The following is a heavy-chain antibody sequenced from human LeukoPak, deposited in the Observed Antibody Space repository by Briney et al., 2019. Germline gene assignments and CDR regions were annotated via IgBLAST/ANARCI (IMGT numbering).Heavy chain of an antibody. CDR2: IWYDGSNK. Sequence: GGSLRLSCAASGFTFSSYGMHWVRQAPGKGLEWVAHIWYDGSNKYYADSVKGRFTISRDNPKNTLYLQMNSLRAEDTAVYYCARSSATPGLYNWFDPWGQGTLVTVSS. V-gene: IGHV3-33*01. D-gene: IGHD1-26*01. CDR1: GFTFSSYG. CDR3: ARSSATPGLYNWFDP. J-gene: IGHJ5*02.